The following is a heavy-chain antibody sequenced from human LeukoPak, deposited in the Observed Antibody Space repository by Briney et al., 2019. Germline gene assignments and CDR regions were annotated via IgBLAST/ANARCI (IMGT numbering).Heavy chain of an antibody. Sequence: GGSLRLSCAASGFTFSSYTMNWVRQAPGKGPEWVSSITSSSSHIYYADSVKGRFTISRDNAKNSLFLQMNSLRAEDTAVYYCARLRGYYFDYWGQGTLVTVSS. CDR2: ITSSSSHI. D-gene: IGHD3-22*01. V-gene: IGHV3-21*01. CDR1: GFTFSSYT. CDR3: ARLRGYYFDY. J-gene: IGHJ4*02.